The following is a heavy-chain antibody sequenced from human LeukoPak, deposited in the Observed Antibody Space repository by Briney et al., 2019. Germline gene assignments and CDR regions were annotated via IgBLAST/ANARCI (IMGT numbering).Heavy chain of an antibody. CDR3: ARGSQRVASQDNWFDP. D-gene: IGHD5-12*01. V-gene: IGHV3-9*01. Sequence: GGSLRLSCAASGFTFDDYAMHWVRQAPGKGLEWVSGISWNSGTIGYADSVKGRFTISRDNARNSLYLQMNSLRAEDTAVYYCARGSQRVASQDNWFDPWGQGTLVTVSS. CDR2: ISWNSGTI. CDR1: GFTFDDYA. J-gene: IGHJ5*02.